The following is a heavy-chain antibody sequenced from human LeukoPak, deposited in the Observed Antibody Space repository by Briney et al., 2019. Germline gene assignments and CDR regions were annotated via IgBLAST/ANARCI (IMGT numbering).Heavy chain of an antibody. J-gene: IGHJ4*02. CDR1: GGSFSGYY. D-gene: IGHD3-22*01. CDR3: ARDQRDSSGYYYVDY. CDR2: INHSGST. V-gene: IGHV4-34*01. Sequence: SETLSLTCAVYGGSFSGYYWSWIRQPPGKGLEWIGEINHSGSTNFNPSLKSRVTISVDTSKNQFSLKLSSVTAADTAVYYCARDQRDSSGYYYVDYWGQGTLVTASS.